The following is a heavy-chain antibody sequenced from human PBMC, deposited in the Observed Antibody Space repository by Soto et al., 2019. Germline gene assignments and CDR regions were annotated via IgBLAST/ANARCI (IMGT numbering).Heavy chain of an antibody. Sequence: PSETLSLTCTVSHVSITSGDYFWAWIRQPPGKGLEFIGSVHSSGGTYYSPSLKSRASISIDKSRNQFSLKLTSVNAGDTAVYFCASVVVGATRQTGSDHWGQGTLVTVSS. V-gene: IGHV4-39*01. D-gene: IGHD2-15*01. CDR1: HVSITSGDYF. J-gene: IGHJ4*02. CDR3: ASVVVGATRQTGSDH. CDR2: VHSSGGT.